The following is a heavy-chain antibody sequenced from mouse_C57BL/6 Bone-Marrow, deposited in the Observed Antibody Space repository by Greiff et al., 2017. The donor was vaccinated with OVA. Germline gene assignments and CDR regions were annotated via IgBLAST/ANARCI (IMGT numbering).Heavy chain of an antibody. CDR3: ARKGLLRWFAY. CDR2: ISYDGSN. J-gene: IGHJ3*01. Sequence: ESGPGLVKPSQSLSLTCSVSGYSITSCYYWYWIRQFPGNKLEWMGYISYDGSNNYNPSLKNRISITRDTSKNQFFLKLNSVTTEDTATYYCARKGLLRWFAYWGQGTLVTVSA. V-gene: IGHV3-6*01. D-gene: IGHD1-1*01. CDR1: GYSITSCYY.